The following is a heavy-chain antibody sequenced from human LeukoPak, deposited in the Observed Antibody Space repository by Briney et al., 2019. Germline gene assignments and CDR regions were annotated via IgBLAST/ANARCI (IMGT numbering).Heavy chain of an antibody. CDR2: ISGSGGST. CDR3: AATSGYEDDAFDI. V-gene: IGHV3-23*01. CDR1: GFTFSSYA. Sequence: SGGSLRLSCAASGFTFSSYAMSWVRQAPGKGLEWVSAISGSGGSTYYADSVKGRFTISRDNSKNTLYLQMNSLRAEDTAVYYCAATSGYEDDAFDIWGQGTMVTVSS. J-gene: IGHJ3*02. D-gene: IGHD3-22*01.